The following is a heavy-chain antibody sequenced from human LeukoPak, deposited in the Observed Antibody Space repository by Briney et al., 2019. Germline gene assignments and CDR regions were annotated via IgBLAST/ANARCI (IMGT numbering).Heavy chain of an antibody. V-gene: IGHV5-51*01. CDR1: GYSFTTYW. CDR2: ISPDDSEI. CDR3: ARHEGSGSYYSY. Sequence: GESLKISCKGSGYSFTTYWIAWVRQMPGRGLEWMGIISPDDSEIRYSPSFRGQVTISADKSTSTAYLQWSRPKASDTAIYYCARHEGSGSYYSYWGQGTLVTVSS. D-gene: IGHD1-26*01. J-gene: IGHJ4*02.